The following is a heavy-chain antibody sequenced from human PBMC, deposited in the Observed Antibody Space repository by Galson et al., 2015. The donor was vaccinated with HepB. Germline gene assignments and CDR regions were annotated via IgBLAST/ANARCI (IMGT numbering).Heavy chain of an antibody. CDR2: INAGNGNT. CDR3: ARGGEEQPVPVYYYGMDV. J-gene: IGHJ6*02. Sequence: SVKVSCKASGYTFTSYAMHWVRQAPGQRLEWMGWINAGNGNTKYSQEFQGRVTITADKSTSTAYMELSSLRSEDTAVYYCARGGEEQPVPVYYYGMDVWGQGTTVTVSS. D-gene: IGHD2-2*01. V-gene: IGHV1-3*03. CDR1: GYTFTSYA.